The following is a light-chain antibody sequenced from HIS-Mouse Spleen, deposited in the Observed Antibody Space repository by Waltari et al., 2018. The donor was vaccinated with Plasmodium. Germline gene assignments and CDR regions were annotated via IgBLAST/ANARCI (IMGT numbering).Light chain of an antibody. CDR3: MQGTHWPRT. CDR2: KVS. Sequence: VMTQSPLSLPVTLGQPASISCRSSQSLVHSDGNTYLNWFQQRPGQSPRRLIYKVSNRDSGVPDRFSGSGSGTDFTLKISRVEAEDVGVYYCMQGTHWPRTFGQGTKLEIK. J-gene: IGKJ2*01. CDR1: QSLVHSDGNTY. V-gene: IGKV2-30*02.